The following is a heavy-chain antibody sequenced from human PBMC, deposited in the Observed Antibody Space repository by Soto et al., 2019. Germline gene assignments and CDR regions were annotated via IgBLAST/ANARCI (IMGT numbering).Heavy chain of an antibody. CDR1: GGSISSSSYY. CDR2: IYYSGST. D-gene: IGHD6-19*01. Sequence: PSETLSLTCTVSGGSISSSSYYWDWIRQPPGKGLEWIGSIYYSGSTYYKPSLKSRVTISVDTSKNQFSLKLSSVTAADTAVYYCARLAVAGSYFDYWGQGTLVTVSS. CDR3: ARLAVAGSYFDY. J-gene: IGHJ4*02. V-gene: IGHV4-39*01.